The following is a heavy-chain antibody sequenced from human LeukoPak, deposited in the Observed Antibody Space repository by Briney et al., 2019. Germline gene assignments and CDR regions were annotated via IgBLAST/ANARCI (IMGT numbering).Heavy chain of an antibody. J-gene: IGHJ5*02. D-gene: IGHD3-22*01. V-gene: IGHV4-34*01. CDR2: INHSGST. CDR1: GGSFSGYY. Sequence: KPSETLSLTCAVYGGSFSGYYWSWIRQPPGKGLEWIGEINHSGSTNYNPSLKSRVTISVDTSKNQFSLKLSSVTAADTAVYYCARRWGSKYYYDSNARGINWFDPWGQGTLVTVSS. CDR3: ARRWGSKYYYDSNARGINWFDP.